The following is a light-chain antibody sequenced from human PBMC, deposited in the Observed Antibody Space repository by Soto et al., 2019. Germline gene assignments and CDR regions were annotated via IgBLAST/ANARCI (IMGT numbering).Light chain of an antibody. CDR3: QRYNNWPLT. CDR1: QGIGDS. CDR2: DTS. J-gene: IGKJ4*01. Sequence: EVVLTQSQATMSVATGEGVTLYCRASQGIGDSLACYQHKPGHTPRLLLYDTSARATGVPARFSGSRSGPEFTLAINRLQSEDFAIYYCQRYNNWPLTFGGGTKVESK. V-gene: IGKV3-15*01.